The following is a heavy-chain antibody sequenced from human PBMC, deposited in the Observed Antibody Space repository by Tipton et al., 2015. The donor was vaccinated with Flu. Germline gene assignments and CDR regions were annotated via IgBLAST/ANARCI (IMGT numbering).Heavy chain of an antibody. CDR2: IYTSGSS. Sequence: LRLSCTVSGDSISGYYWSWIRQPAGKGLEWIGRIYTSGSSDYNPSLKSRLTMSLDTSKNKFSLKLSSVTAADTAVYYCAREFLFFGELSTAYYFDSWGQGTQVAVSS. D-gene: IGHD3-16*01. V-gene: IGHV4-4*07. CDR1: GDSISGYY. CDR3: AREFLFFGELSTAYYFDS. J-gene: IGHJ4*02.